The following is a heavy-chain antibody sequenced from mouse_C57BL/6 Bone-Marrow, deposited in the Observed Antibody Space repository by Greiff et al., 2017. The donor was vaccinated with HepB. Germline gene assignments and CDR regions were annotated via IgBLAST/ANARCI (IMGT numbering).Heavy chain of an antibody. CDR2: IDPSDSYT. J-gene: IGHJ1*03. Sequence: QLQESGAELVMPGASVKLSCKASGYTFTSYWMHWVKQRPGQGLEWIGEIDPSDSYTNYNQKFKGKSTLTVDKSSSTAYMQLSSLTSEDSAVYYCAKSTMITTEGYWYFDVWGTGTTVTVSS. D-gene: IGHD2-4*01. CDR1: GYTFTSYW. V-gene: IGHV1-69*01. CDR3: AKSTMITTEGYWYFDV.